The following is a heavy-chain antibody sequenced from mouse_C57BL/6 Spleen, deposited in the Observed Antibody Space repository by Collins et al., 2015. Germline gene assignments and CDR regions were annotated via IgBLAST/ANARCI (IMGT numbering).Heavy chain of an antibody. J-gene: IGHJ3*01. CDR2: IWGDGST. CDR3: AKPDYYGSTSFAY. D-gene: IGHD1-1*01. V-gene: IGHV2-3*01. Sequence: VTWVRQPPGKGLEWLGIIWGDGSTIYHSALMSRLTITKDDSKSQVFLKLNSLQTDDTATYYCAKPDYYGSTSFAYWGQGTLVTVSA.